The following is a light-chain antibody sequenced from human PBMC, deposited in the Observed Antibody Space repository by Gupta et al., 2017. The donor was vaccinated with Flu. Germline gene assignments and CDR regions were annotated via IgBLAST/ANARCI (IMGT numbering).Light chain of an antibody. V-gene: IGLV3-21*02. Sequence: SSVLTPPPSVSVAPGQTARITCGGNNIGSKSVHWYQQKPGQGPVLVVYDDSDRPSGIPERLSGSNSGNTATLTITRVGAGDEADYYCQVWDTDNDHPILGGGTKVTVL. CDR3: QVWDTDNDHPI. J-gene: IGLJ2*01. CDR1: NIGSKS. CDR2: DDS.